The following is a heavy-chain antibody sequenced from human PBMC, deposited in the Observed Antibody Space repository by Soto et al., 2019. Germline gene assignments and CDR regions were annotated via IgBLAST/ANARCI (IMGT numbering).Heavy chain of an antibody. D-gene: IGHD3-10*02. CDR2: INPNTGGT. CDR3: ARESPMVGARGFDC. CDR1: GYTFTGYY. V-gene: IGHV1-2*02. Sequence: ASVKVSCKASGYTFTGYYIHWVRQAPGQGLEWMGWINPNTGGTNYAQNFQGRVTLTWDTSISTAYMELSSLRSDDTAVYYCARESPMVGARGFDCWGQGTLVTVSS. J-gene: IGHJ4*02.